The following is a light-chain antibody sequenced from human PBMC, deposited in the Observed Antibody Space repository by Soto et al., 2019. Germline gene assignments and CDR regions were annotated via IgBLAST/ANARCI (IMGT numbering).Light chain of an antibody. Sequence: QSALTQPASVSGSPGQSIAISCTGTSSDVGGHNYVSWYQQHPGKAPKLMIYAVSTRPTGISSRFSGSKSGNTASLTISGLQPEDEADYYCSSFTDSTDIVFGGGTQLTVL. CDR1: SSDVGGHNY. V-gene: IGLV2-14*01. CDR2: AVS. J-gene: IGLJ3*02. CDR3: SSFTDSTDIV.